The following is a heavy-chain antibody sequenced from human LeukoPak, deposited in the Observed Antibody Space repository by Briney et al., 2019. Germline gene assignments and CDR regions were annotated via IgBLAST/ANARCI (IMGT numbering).Heavy chain of an antibody. Sequence: SETLSLTCTVSGGSISSYYWSWIRQPPGKGLEWIGYIYYSGSTNYNPSLKSRVTISVDTSKNQFSLKLSSVTAADTAVYYCARGSSSWYFDYWGQGTLVTVSS. D-gene: IGHD6-13*01. J-gene: IGHJ4*02. V-gene: IGHV4-59*01. CDR3: ARGSSSWYFDY. CDR1: GGSISSYY. CDR2: IYYSGST.